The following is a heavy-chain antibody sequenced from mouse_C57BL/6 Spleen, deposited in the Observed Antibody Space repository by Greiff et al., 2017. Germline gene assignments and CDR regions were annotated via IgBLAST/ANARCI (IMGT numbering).Heavy chain of an antibody. CDR1: GYTFTSYW. CDR2: IYPGSGST. D-gene: IGHD1-1*01. J-gene: IGHJ4*01. V-gene: IGHV1-55*01. CDR3: ARGVYYYASPYNAMGY. Sequence: QVQLQQPGAELVKPGASVKMSCKASGYTFTSYWITWVKQRPGQGLEWIGDIYPGSGSTNYNEKFKSKATLTVDTSSSTAYMQLSSLTSEDSAVYYCARGVYYYASPYNAMGYWGQEASVTPSS.